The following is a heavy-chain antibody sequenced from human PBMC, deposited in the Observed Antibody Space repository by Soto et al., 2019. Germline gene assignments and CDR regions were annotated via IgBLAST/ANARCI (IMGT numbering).Heavy chain of an antibody. V-gene: IGHV1-3*04. J-gene: IGHJ4*02. Sequence: ASVKVSCKASGYTFTSYAMHWARQAPGQRLEWMGWINTGNGNTKYSQKFQGRVTITRDTSASTAYMELRSLRSEATAVYYCARYCSSTSCPRLGYWGQGTLGTVSS. D-gene: IGHD2-2*01. CDR1: GYTFTSYA. CDR3: ARYCSSTSCPRLGY. CDR2: INTGNGNT.